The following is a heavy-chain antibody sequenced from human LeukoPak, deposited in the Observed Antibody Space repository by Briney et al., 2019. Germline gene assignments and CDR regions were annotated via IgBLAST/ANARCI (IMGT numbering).Heavy chain of an antibody. CDR3: ARAMNRSGDYLGFDP. CDR2: INHVGST. Sequence: PSETLSLTCAVYGGSFSGYYWSWIRQPPGKGLEWIGQINHVGSTKYNPSLKSRVTISVDTSKSQFSLKLNSVTAADTAVYYCARAMNRSGDYLGFDPWGLGIVVTVSS. J-gene: IGHJ5*02. V-gene: IGHV4-34*01. D-gene: IGHD3-3*01. CDR1: GGSFSGYY.